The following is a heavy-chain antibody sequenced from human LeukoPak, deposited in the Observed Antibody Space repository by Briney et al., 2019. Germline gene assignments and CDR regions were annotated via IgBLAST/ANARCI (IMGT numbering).Heavy chain of an antibody. CDR2: ISYDGSNK. D-gene: IGHD3-9*01. J-gene: IGHJ4*02. CDR1: GFTFSSYA. Sequence: GGPLRLSCAASGFTFSSYAMHWVRQAPGKGLEWVAVISYDGSNKYYADSVKGRFTISRDNSKNTLYLQMNSLRAEDTAVYYCARDHYDILTGYPPGGYWGQGTLVTVSS. V-gene: IGHV3-30*04. CDR3: ARDHYDILTGYPPGGY.